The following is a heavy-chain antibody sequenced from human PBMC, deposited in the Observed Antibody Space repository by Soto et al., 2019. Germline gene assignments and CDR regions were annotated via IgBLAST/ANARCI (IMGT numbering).Heavy chain of an antibody. Sequence: PGGSLRLSCAASGFSFNTYGMNWVRQAPGRGLEWVALIWYHGAYEYYADSVKGRFTISRDNSRNTLCLQMNSLKAEDTAVYYCARTRRGETAIITDGLDLWGQGTQVTVSS. J-gene: IGHJ5*02. D-gene: IGHD5-18*01. CDR2: IWYHGAYE. CDR3: ARTRRGETAIITDGLDL. CDR1: GFSFNTYG. V-gene: IGHV3-33*01.